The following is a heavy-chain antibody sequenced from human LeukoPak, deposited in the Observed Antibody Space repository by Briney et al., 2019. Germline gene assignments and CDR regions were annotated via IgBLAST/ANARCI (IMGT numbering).Heavy chain of an antibody. Sequence: SETLSLTCTVSGGSISSYYWSWIRQPPGKGLEWIGYIYYSGSTNHNPSLKSRVTISVDTSKNQFSLKLSSVTAADTAVYYCARSGYSYGMGGYYYYYYYMDVWGKGTTVTVSS. CDR2: IYYSGST. CDR3: ARSGYSYGMGGYYYYYYYMDV. D-gene: IGHD5-18*01. V-gene: IGHV4-59*01. CDR1: GGSISSYY. J-gene: IGHJ6*03.